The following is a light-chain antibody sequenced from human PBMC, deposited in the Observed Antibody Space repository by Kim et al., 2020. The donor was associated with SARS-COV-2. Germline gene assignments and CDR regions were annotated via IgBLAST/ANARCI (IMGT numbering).Light chain of an antibody. Sequence: RTATRTWTGNSDKAGNHGAAWLKQHPGHPTKLLSYRSNSRPPGSSERFSASRSGDTASLTITGLQPEEEADYCCSAWDCTLSAWVFGGGTQLTVL. J-gene: IGLJ3*02. CDR1: SDKAGNHG. CDR3: SAWDCTLSAWV. V-gene: IGLV10-54*01. CDR2: RSN.